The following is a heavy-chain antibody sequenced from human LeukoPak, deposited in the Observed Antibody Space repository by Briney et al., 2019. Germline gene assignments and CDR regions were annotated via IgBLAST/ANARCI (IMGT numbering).Heavy chain of an antibody. V-gene: IGHV4-59*01. Sequence: ETLSLTCTVSGGSMSSYYWRWIRQPPGKGLECIGYIYYSGSTNYNPSLKSRVTISVDTSKNQFSLKLSSVTAADTAVYYCARDLRSSWSLDYWGQGTLVTVSS. J-gene: IGHJ4*02. CDR3: ARDLRSSWSLDY. CDR2: IYYSGST. D-gene: IGHD6-6*01. CDR1: GGSMSSYY.